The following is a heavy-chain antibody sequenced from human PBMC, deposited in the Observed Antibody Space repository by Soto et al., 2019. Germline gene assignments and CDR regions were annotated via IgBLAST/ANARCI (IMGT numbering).Heavy chain of an antibody. CDR2: IYPGDSDT. V-gene: IGHV5-51*01. D-gene: IGHD6-13*01. Sequence: PGESLKISCKGSGYSFTSYWIGWVRQMPGKGLEWMGIIYPGDSDTRYSPSFQGQVTISADKSISTAYLQWSSLRASDTAIYYCARTAAAGKYYYGVDVWGQGTTVTVSS. CDR1: GYSFTSYW. J-gene: IGHJ6*02. CDR3: ARTAAAGKYYYGVDV.